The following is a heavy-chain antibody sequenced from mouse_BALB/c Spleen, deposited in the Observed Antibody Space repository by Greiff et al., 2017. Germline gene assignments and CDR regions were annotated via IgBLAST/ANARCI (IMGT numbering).Heavy chain of an antibody. J-gene: IGHJ2*01. CDR1: GYSITSGYY. Sequence: EVKLVESGPGLVKPSQSLSLTCSVTGYSITSGYYWNWIRQFPGNKLEWMGYISYDGSNNYNPSLKNRISITRDTSKNQFFLKLNSVTTEDTATYYCARSTGAYFDYWGQGTTLTVSS. CDR3: ARSTGAYFDY. CDR2: ISYDGSN. V-gene: IGHV3-6*02. D-gene: IGHD4-1*02.